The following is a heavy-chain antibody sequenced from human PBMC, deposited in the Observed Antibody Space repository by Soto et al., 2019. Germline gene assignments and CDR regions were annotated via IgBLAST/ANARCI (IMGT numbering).Heavy chain of an antibody. J-gene: IGHJ6*02. Sequence: PGGSLRLSCAASGFTFSSYAMSWVRQAPGKGLEWVSTISGSGGSTYYADSVKGRFTISRDNSKNTLYLQMNSLRAEDTAVYYCAKVRASQYNSYYGLDGWGQGTTVTVSS. CDR1: GFTFSSYA. CDR2: ISGSGGST. V-gene: IGHV3-23*01. CDR3: AKVRASQYNSYYGLDG.